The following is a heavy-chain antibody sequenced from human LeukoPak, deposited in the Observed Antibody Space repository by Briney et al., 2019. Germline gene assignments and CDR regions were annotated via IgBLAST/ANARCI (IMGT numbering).Heavy chain of an antibody. D-gene: IGHD5-18*01. CDR1: GGSISSYY. CDR2: IYYSGST. CDR3: ARKQLWPLEYFDY. J-gene: IGHJ4*02. V-gene: IGHV4-59*01. Sequence: KPSETLSLTCTVSGGSISSYYWSWTRQPPGKGLEWIGYIYYSGSTNYNPSLKSRVTISVDTSKNQFSLKLSSVTAADTAVYYCARKQLWPLEYFDYWGQGTLVTVSS.